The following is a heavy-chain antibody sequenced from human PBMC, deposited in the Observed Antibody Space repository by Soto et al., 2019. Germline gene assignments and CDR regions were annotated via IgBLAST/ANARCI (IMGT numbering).Heavy chain of an antibody. V-gene: IGHV3-30-3*01. Sequence: QVQLVESGGGVVQPGRSLRLYCAASGFTFSSYAMHWVRQAPGKGLEWVAVISYDGSNKYYADSVKGRFTISRDNSKNTLYLQMNSLRVEDTAVYYCASPNSPPKLMTTVTATLGYWGQGTLVTVSS. CDR1: GFTFSSYA. J-gene: IGHJ4*02. D-gene: IGHD4-4*01. CDR2: ISYDGSNK. CDR3: ASPNSPPKLMTTVTATLGY.